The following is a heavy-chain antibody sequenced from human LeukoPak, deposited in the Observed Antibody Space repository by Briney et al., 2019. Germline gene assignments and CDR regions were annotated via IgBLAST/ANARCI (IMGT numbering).Heavy chain of an antibody. J-gene: IGHJ6*02. CDR1: GFTFSSYA. CDR2: ISGSGGST. Sequence: GGSLRLSCAVSGFTFSSYAINWVRQAPGKGLEWVSAISGSGGSTYYADSVKGRFTISRDNSKNTLYLQMNSLRAEDTAVYYCAKGSYGNEYYYYGMDVWGQGTTVTVSS. V-gene: IGHV3-23*01. D-gene: IGHD5-18*01. CDR3: AKGSYGNEYYYYGMDV.